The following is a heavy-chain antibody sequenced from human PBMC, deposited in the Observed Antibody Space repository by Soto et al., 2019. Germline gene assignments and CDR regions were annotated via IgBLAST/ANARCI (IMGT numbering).Heavy chain of an antibody. V-gene: IGHV4-30-4*01. Sequence: SETLSLTCTVSGGSISSGYYYWSWIRQPPGKGLECIGYIYYIGSTYYNPSLKSRVTISVDTSKNQFSLKLSSVTAADTAVYYCARAMVVTKSCKPLDGWGQRTRVTVCS. CDR2: IYYIGST. D-gene: IGHD2-15*01. CDR3: ARAMVVTKSCKPLDG. J-gene: IGHJ6*02. CDR1: GGSISSGYYY.